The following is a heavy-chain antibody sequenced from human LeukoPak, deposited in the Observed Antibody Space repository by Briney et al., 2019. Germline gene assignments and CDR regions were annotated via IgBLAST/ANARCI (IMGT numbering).Heavy chain of an antibody. CDR3: TKDRRQHYYASGSYLNWCDP. CDR1: GFFFRNYA. D-gene: IGHD3-10*01. V-gene: IGHV3-23*01. CDR2: ISGDGDST. Sequence: QPGGSLRLSCAASGFFFRNYAMHWVRQTPGKGLEWVSGISGDGDSTFYADSVKGRFTISRDSSKNTVHLQMNILRAEDTAIYYCTKDRRQHYYASGSYLNWCDPWGQGTLVTVSS. J-gene: IGHJ5*02.